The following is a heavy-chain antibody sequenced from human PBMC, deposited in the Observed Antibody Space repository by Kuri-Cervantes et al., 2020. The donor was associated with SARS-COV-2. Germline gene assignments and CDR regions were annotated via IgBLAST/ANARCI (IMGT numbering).Heavy chain of an antibody. V-gene: IGHV4-34*01. CDR2: INHSGST. D-gene: IGHD3-3*01. CDR1: GGSFSGYY. CDR3: ARGGRAYYDFWSGYYKKHYYFDY. J-gene: IGHJ4*01. Sequence: ESLKISCAVYGGSFSGYYWSWIRQPPGKGLEWIGEINHSGSTNYNPSLKSRVTISVDTSKNQFSLKLSSVTAADTAVYYCARGGRAYYDFWSGYYKKHYYFDYWGQGTLVTVSS.